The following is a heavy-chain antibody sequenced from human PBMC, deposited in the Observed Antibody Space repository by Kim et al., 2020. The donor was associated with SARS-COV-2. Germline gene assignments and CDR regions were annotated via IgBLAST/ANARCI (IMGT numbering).Heavy chain of an antibody. CDR1: GFTFSSYS. V-gene: IGHV3-48*02. CDR3: ARSQELWFRESRGMDY. Sequence: GGSLRLSCAASGFTFSSYSMNWVRQAPGKGLEWVSYISSSSSTIYYADSVKGRFTISRDNAKNSLYLQMNSLRDEDTAVYYCARSQELWFRESRGMDYWGQGTLVTVSS. J-gene: IGHJ4*02. CDR2: ISSSSSTI. D-gene: IGHD3-10*01.